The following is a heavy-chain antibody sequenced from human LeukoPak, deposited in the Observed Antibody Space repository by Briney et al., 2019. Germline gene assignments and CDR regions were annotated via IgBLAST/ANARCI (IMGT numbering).Heavy chain of an antibody. D-gene: IGHD7-27*01. CDR3: VRDDFNWGFVL. J-gene: IGHJ2*01. Sequence: GGSLTLSCEGSGFTFSTYGMNWVRQPPGKELQWLSSITSSSSYKYYADSLKGRISISRDNAKNSLYLQMIGLRAEDTAVYYCVRDDFNWGFVLWGGGTLVTVSS. CDR1: GFTFSTYG. CDR2: ITSSSSYK. V-gene: IGHV3-21*01.